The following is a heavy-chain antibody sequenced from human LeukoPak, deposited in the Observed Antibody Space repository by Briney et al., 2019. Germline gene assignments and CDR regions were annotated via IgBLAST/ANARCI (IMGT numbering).Heavy chain of an antibody. J-gene: IGHJ3*02. CDR2: IYYSGST. D-gene: IGHD6-6*01. Sequence: SETLSLTCTVSGGSISSYYWSWIRQPPGKGLEWIGYIYYSGSTNYNPSLKSRVTISVDTSKNQFSLKLSSVTAADTAVYYCAKETGSSIAARDAFDIWGQGTMVTVSS. CDR1: GGSISSYY. CDR3: AKETGSSIAARDAFDI. V-gene: IGHV4-59*01.